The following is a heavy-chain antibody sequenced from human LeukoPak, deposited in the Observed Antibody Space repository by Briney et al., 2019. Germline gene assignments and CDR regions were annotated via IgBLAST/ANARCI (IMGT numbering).Heavy chain of an antibody. CDR3: ATMHRVEYYFDY. Sequence: ASVKVSCRASGYSFTSSGISWVRQAPGQGLEWMGWISPYNGNTNYVQKFQGRVTMTTDTSTSTAYMELRSLRSDDTAVHYCATMHRVEYYFDYWGQGTLVTVSS. CDR1: GYSFTSSG. J-gene: IGHJ4*02. CDR2: ISPYNGNT. D-gene: IGHD5-24*01. V-gene: IGHV1-18*01.